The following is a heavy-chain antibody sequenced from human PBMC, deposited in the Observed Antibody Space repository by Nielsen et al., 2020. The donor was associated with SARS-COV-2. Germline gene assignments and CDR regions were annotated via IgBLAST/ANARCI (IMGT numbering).Heavy chain of an antibody. Sequence: ASVKVSCKASGYTFTSYDINWVRQATGQGLEWMGWMNPNSGNTGYAQKLQGRVTMTTDTSTSTAYMELRSLRSDDTAVYYCARDQISSTSFDNWFDPWGQGTLVTVSS. CDR3: ARDQISSTSFDNWFDP. J-gene: IGHJ5*02. CDR2: MNPNSGNT. D-gene: IGHD2-2*01. V-gene: IGHV1-8*01. CDR1: GYTFTSYD.